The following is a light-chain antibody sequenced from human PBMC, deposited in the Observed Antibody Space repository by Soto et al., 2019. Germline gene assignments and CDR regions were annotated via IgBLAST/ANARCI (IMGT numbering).Light chain of an antibody. Sequence: EIVLTQSPDTLSLSPGERATLSCRASQSISSSYLAWYQQKPGQAPRLLIYGTLTRATGIPDRFSGSGSGTYFTLTISRLEPEDFALYFCQQYSYLVTFGGGTKVEIK. CDR2: GTL. J-gene: IGKJ4*01. V-gene: IGKV3-20*01. CDR1: QSISSSY. CDR3: QQYSYLVT.